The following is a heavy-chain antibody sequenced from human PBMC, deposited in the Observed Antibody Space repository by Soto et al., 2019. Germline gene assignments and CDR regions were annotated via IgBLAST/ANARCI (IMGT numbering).Heavy chain of an antibody. CDR2: INAGNGNT. D-gene: IGHD2-2*01. CDR1: GYTFTSYA. Sequence: ASVKVSCKASGYTFTSYAMHWVRQAPGQRLEWMGWINAGNGNTKYSQKFQGRVTITRDTSASTAYMELSSLRSEDTAVYYCARDRAYQLLSNWFAPWGQGTLVTVSS. J-gene: IGHJ5*02. CDR3: ARDRAYQLLSNWFAP. V-gene: IGHV1-3*01.